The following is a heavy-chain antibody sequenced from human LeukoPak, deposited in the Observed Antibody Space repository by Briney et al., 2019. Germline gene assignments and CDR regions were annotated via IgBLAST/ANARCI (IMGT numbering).Heavy chain of an antibody. CDR3: ARDKGDRYDYYYGVDV. CDR2: IYYSGST. D-gene: IGHD3-16*01. J-gene: IGHJ6*02. CDR1: GGSVSSGSFY. V-gene: IGHV4-61*01. Sequence: KPSETLSLTCTVSGGSVSSGSFYWNWIRQPPGKGLEWIGYIYYSGSTSYNPSFNSRVTIAVDTSKNQFSLKVTSVTAADTAVYYCARDKGDRYDYYYGVDVWGQGTTVTVSS.